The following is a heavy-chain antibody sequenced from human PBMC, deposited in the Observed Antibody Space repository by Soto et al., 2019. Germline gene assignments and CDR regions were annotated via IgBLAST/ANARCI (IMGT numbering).Heavy chain of an antibody. J-gene: IGHJ4*02. CDR2: INPSGGST. D-gene: IGHD3-22*01. V-gene: IGHV1-46*01. CDR3: ARDLSPYYDSSGGFDY. Sequence: ASVKVSCKASGYTFTSYYMHWVRQAPGQGLEWMGIINPSGGSTSYAQKFQGRVTMTRDTSTSTVYMELSSLRSEDTAVYYCARDLSPYYDSSGGFDYWGQGTLATVSS. CDR1: GYTFTSYY.